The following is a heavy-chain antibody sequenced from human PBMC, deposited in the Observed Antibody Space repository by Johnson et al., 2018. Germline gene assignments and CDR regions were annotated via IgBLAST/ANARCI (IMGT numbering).Heavy chain of an antibody. V-gene: IGHV3-7*01. CDR3: SRQLDD. CDR1: GFTFSDRY. CDR2: VSPDGSEK. J-gene: IGHJ4*02. Sequence: VQLVQSGGGFVQPGGSLRLSCATSGFTFSDRYVDWVRQAPGKGLQWVATVSPDGSEKYFVDSVKGRFTISRDNGRNSLFLQMNRLRPEDTGVYYCSRQLDDCGQGTLVTVSS.